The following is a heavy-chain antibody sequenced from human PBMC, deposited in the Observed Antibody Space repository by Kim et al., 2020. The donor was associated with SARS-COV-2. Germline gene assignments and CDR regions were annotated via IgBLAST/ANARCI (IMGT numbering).Heavy chain of an antibody. CDR2: ISGSGGST. CDR3: AKDLPLTVTYGGPFDY. J-gene: IGHJ4*02. Sequence: GGSLRLSCAASGFTFSSYAMSWVRQAPGKGLEWVSAISGSGGSTYYADSVKGRFTISRDSSKNTLCLQMNSLRAEDTAVYYCAKDLPLTVTYGGPFDYWGQGTLVTVSS. D-gene: IGHD4-17*01. V-gene: IGHV3-23*01. CDR1: GFTFSSYA.